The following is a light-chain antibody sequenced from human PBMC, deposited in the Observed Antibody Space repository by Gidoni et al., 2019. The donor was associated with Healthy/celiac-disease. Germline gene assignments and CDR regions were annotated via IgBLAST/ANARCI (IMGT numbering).Light chain of an antibody. Sequence: SYVLTQPPSVSVAPGQTARITCGGNNIGSKRVHWYQQKPGQAPVLVVYDDSDGPSGIPERFSGSNSGNTATLTISRVEAGDESDYYCQVWDSSSDHYVFGTGTKVTVL. V-gene: IGLV3-21*02. CDR1: NIGSKR. CDR2: DDS. J-gene: IGLJ1*01. CDR3: QVWDSSSDHYV.